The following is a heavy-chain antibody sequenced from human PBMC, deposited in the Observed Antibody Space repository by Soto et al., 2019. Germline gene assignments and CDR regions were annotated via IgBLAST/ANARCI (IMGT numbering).Heavy chain of an antibody. J-gene: IGHJ3*02. CDR3: ARDYYGSGSYYGGDAFDI. CDR1: GFTFSSYS. V-gene: IGHV3-21*01. D-gene: IGHD3-10*01. CDR2: ISSSSSYI. Sequence: GGSLRLSCSASGFTFSSYSMNWVRQAPGKGLEWVSSISSSSSYIYYADSVKGRFTISRDNAKNSLYLQMNSLRAEDTAVYYCARDYYGSGSYYGGDAFDIWGKGAMVTVSS.